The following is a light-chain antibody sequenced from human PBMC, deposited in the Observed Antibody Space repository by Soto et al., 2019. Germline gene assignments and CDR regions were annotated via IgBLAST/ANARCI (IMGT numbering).Light chain of an antibody. J-gene: IGLJ1*01. V-gene: IGLV2-8*01. CDR1: SSDVGGCKF. Sequence: QSALTQPPSASGSPGQSVTISCTGTSSDVGGCKFVSWYQQYPGKAPKLIIYEVSKRPSGVPDRFSGSKSGNTASLTVSGLQAEVEADYYCSSCAGSNNPSVFGTGTKLTVL. CDR3: SSCAGSNNPSV. CDR2: EVS.